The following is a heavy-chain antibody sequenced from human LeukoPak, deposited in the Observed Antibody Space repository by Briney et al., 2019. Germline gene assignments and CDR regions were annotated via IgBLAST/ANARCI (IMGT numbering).Heavy chain of an antibody. V-gene: IGHV4-59*05. CDR3: ATYSREYSSSKGAFDI. J-gene: IGHJ3*02. D-gene: IGHD6-13*01. CDR1: GFTFSSYSMN. CDR2: IYYSGST. Sequence: PGGSLRLSCAASGFTFSSYSMNWVRQAPGKGLEWIGSIYYSGSTYYNPSLKSRVTISVDTSKNQFSLKLSSVTAADTAVYYCATYSREYSSSKGAFDIWGQGTMVTVSP.